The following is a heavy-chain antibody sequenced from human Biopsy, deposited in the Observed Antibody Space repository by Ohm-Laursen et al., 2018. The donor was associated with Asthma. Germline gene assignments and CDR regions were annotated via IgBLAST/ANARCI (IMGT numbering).Heavy chain of an antibody. CDR1: GFTFSNYG. V-gene: IGHV3-30*18. D-gene: IGHD1-26*01. CDR3: AKEVFPGWELRRGPDS. J-gene: IGHJ4*02. CDR2: ISFDGTNR. Sequence: SLRLPCTASGFTFSNYGMHWVRQAPGKGLDWVAVISFDGTNRDYTDSVKGRFTISRDNSRNTLHLEMNSLRAEDTAVYFCAKEVFPGWELRRGPDSWGQGTLVTVSS.